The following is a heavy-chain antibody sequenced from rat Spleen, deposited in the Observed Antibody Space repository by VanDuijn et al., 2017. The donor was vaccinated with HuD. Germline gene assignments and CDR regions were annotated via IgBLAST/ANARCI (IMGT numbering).Heavy chain of an antibody. J-gene: IGHJ4*01. Sequence: EVQLVESGGGLVQPGRSLKLSCAASGFTYSNYVMVWVRQAPTKGLEWVASTTNTGDITYYSDSLEGRFTLSRDNARGTLYLQMNSLRSEDTATYYCTRDVPVHYYVLDVWGQGVSVIVSS. CDR3: TRDVPVHYYVLDV. V-gene: IGHV5-27*01. CDR2: TTNTGDIT. CDR1: GFTYSNYV.